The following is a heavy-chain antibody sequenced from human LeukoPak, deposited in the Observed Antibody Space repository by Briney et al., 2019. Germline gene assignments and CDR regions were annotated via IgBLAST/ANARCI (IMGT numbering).Heavy chain of an antibody. Sequence: GGSLRLSCAASGFTFSSYAMSWVRQAPGKGLEWVSAISGSGGSTYYADSVKGRFTISRDNSKNTLHLQMNSLRAEDTAVYYCAKVLDDYVWGSYRYDSFDYWGQGTLVTVSS. CDR1: GFTFSSYA. V-gene: IGHV3-23*01. CDR2: ISGSGGST. J-gene: IGHJ4*02. CDR3: AKVLDDYVWGSYRYDSFDY. D-gene: IGHD3-16*02.